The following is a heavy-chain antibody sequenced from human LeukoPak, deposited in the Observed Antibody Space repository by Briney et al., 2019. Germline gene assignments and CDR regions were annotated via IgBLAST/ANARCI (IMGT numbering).Heavy chain of an antibody. CDR1: GYRFTSYW. CDR3: ASSFGGVIVPFDY. J-gene: IGHJ4*02. Sequence: GESLKISCKGSGYRFTSYWISWVRQMPGKGLEWVWRIDPSDSYTNYSPSFQGHVTISADKSISTAYLQWSSLKASDTAMYYCASSFGGVIVPFDYWGQGTLVTVSS. V-gene: IGHV5-10-1*01. CDR2: IDPSDSYT. D-gene: IGHD3-16*02.